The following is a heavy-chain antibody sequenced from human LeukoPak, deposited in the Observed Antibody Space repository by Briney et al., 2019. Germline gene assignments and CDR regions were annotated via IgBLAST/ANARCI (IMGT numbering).Heavy chain of an antibody. J-gene: IGHJ5*01. CDR2: IYSSGST. CDR3: GRHQLSCNGGSCYPNWFDS. V-gene: IGHV4-59*08. CDR1: GCTINNYY. Sequence: PSETLSLTCTASGCTINNYYWSWIRQPPGKGLEWIGYIYSSGSTNYNPSLQSRVTISVDTSKNQFSLKLSSVTAADTAVYFCGRHQLSCNGGSCYPNWFDSLDQGILVTVSS. D-gene: IGHD2-15*01.